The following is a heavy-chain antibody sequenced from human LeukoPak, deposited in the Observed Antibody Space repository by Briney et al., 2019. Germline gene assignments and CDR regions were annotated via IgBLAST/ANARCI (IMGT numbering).Heavy chain of an antibody. J-gene: IGHJ6*04. CDR1: GFSFSSFA. D-gene: IGHD3-10*01. CDR2: IIDTGGAT. Sequence: GGSLRLSCAASGFSFSSFAMTWVRQAPGKGLEWVSCIIDTGGATYYADSVKGRFTISRDNSKNTLFLQMNSLRAEDTAVYYCAKFNGHPTTNYYMDVWGEGTTVTVSS. V-gene: IGHV3-23*01. CDR3: AKFNGHPTTNYYMDV.